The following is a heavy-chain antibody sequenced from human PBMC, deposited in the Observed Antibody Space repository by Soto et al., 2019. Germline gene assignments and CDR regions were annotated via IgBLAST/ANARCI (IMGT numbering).Heavy chain of an antibody. J-gene: IGHJ3*02. V-gene: IGHV3-23*01. D-gene: IGHD3-22*01. CDR2: ISGSGGST. CDR1: GFTFSSYA. Sequence: EVQLLESGGGVVQPGGSLRLSCAASGFTFSSYAMSWVRQAPGKGLEWVSAISGSGGSTYYADSVKGRFTISRDNSKNTLYLQMNSLRAEDTAVYYCAKDGREAYYYDSSGYYYPDAFDIWGQGTMVTFSS. CDR3: AKDGREAYYYDSSGYYYPDAFDI.